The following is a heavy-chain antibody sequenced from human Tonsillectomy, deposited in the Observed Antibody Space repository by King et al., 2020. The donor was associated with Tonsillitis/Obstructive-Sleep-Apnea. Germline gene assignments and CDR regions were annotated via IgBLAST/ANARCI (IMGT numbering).Heavy chain of an antibody. V-gene: IGHV3-30*03. Sequence: VQLVESGGGVVQPGRSLRLSCAASGFTFSSYGMHWVRQAPGKGLEWVAVISYDGSNKYYADSVKGRFTISRDNSKKTLYLQMNSLRAEDTAVYYAHLSNYDFWGGYHSSDDCSGMDVLGQGTTVTVSS. CDR1: GFTFSSYG. D-gene: IGHD3-3*01. CDR2: ISYDGSNK. CDR3: HLSNYDFWGGYHSSDDCSGMDV. J-gene: IGHJ6*02.